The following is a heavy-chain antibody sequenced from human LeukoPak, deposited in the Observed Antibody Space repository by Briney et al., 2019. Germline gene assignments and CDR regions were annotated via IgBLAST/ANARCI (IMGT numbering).Heavy chain of an antibody. Sequence: SETLSLTCTVSSASISTYYWSWIRQPPGKGLEWIGYIYHSGTSNYSPSLKSRVTMSVDTSKSQFSLSLSSVTTADTAVYFCAKAAKYYYGSETYYYFDYWGQGILVAVSS. CDR2: IYHSGTS. CDR1: SASISTYY. D-gene: IGHD3-10*01. CDR3: AKAAKYYYGSETYYYFDY. V-gene: IGHV4-59*01. J-gene: IGHJ4*02.